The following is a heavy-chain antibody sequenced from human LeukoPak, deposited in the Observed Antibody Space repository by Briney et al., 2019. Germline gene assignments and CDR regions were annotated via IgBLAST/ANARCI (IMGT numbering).Heavy chain of an antibody. CDR3: ARGARLYYYFWSGYVNTTYYYYYKDV. CDR1: GCSFSSYD. V-gene: IGHV3-13*01. Sequence: WESLSLTCAASGCSFSSYDMRWIRQATGKGLEWISAIGTAGDTYYTASVKGRFTISRETAKNYLSLQMNSLRAADTAVYYCARGARLYYYFWSGYVNTTYYYYYKDVWGKGTTVTVSS. CDR2: IGTAGDT. D-gene: IGHD3-3*01. J-gene: IGHJ6*03.